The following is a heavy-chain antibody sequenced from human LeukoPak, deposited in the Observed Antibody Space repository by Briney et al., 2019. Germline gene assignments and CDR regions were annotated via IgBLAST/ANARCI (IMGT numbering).Heavy chain of an antibody. Sequence: GGSLRLSCAVTGFNLRTYWIHWVRHSPGRGLEWVARINGEGSRISYADSVRGRFTISRDDAKNTAYLQMNSLRAEDTALYYCARDPGYYYYGMDVWGQGTTVVVSS. CDR3: ARDPGYYYYGMDV. J-gene: IGHJ6*02. V-gene: IGHV3-74*01. CDR2: INGEGSRI. CDR1: GFNLRTYW.